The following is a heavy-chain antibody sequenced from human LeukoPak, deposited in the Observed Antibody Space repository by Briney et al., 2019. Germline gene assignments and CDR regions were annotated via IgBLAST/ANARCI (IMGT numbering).Heavy chain of an antibody. J-gene: IGHJ4*02. CDR3: KRDTPRVGIDY. V-gene: IGHV3-74*01. CDR2: IKSDGSDS. D-gene: IGHD1-26*01. CDR1: GFTFRDYW. Sequence: GGSLRLSCAASGFTFRDYWMLWVRQVPEKGLMWVLHIKSDGSDSGCADSVRGQFTNSRDNAKNMLYLQMNSLRVEDTAIYYGKRDTPRVGIDYWGQGLLVTVSS.